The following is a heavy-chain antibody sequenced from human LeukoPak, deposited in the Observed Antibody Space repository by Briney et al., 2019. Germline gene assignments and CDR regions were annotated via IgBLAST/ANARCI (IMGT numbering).Heavy chain of an antibody. D-gene: IGHD3-9*01. J-gene: IGHJ5*02. CDR1: GFTLRSYS. CDR2: ISPSSTI. CDR3: TRVFENA. V-gene: IGHV3-48*01. Sequence: PGGSLGLSCAVSGFTLRSYSINWVSQAPGKGLEWISYISPSSTIYYADSVKGRFTISRDKAQNSLYLQMNSLRVEDTAMYYCTRVFENAWGQGTLVTVSS.